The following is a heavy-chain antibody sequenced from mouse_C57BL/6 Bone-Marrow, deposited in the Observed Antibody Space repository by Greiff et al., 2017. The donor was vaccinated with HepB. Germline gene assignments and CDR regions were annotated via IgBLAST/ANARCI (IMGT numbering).Heavy chain of an antibody. CDR1: GYTFTSYW. CDR2: IDPNSGGT. J-gene: IGHJ1*03. Sequence: VQLQQPGAELVKPGASVKLSCKASGYTFTSYWMHWVKQRPGRGLEWIGMIDPNSGGTKYNEKFKSKATLTVDKPSSTAYMQLSSLTSEDSAVYYCAITTVVAQWYIDDWGKGTTVTVSS. CDR3: AITTVVAQWYIDD. D-gene: IGHD1-1*01. V-gene: IGHV1-72*01.